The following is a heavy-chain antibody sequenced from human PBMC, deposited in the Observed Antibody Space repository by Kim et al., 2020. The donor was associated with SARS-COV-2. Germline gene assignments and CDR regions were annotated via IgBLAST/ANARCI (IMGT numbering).Heavy chain of an antibody. J-gene: IGHJ4*02. CDR3: ARDRWVIRRFWSGYLDY. CDR1: GFTFSSYW. CDR2: IKQDGSEK. D-gene: IGHD3-3*01. V-gene: IGHV3-7*01. Sequence: GGSLRLSCAASGFTFSSYWMSWVRQAPGKGLEWVANIKQDGSEKYYVDSVKGRFTISRDNAKNSLYLQMNSLRAEDTAVYYCARDRWVIRRFWSGYLDYWGQGTLVTVSS.